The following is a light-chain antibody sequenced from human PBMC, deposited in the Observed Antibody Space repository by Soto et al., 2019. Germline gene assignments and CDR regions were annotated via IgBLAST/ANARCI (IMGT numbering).Light chain of an antibody. CDR3: PQSHGTTFT. Sequence: DIQMTQSPSSLSASVGDRVTITCRASQSISIYLNWYQQQPGKSPKLLISAASRLQSGVPSTFSGTGSGRDFTLTIGSLKPADFATYFCPQSHGTTFTFGGGTTVQI. CDR2: AAS. CDR1: QSISIY. V-gene: IGKV1-39*01. J-gene: IGKJ4*01.